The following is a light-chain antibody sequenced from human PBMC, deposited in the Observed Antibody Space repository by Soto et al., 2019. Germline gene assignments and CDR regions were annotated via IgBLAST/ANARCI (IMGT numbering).Light chain of an antibody. Sequence: DIQMTQSPSTLSASVGDRVTITCRASQSISYWLAWYQQKPGKAPTVLIYKASTLESGVPSRFRGSGSGTEFTLTISSLQPDDFATYYCQQYSRYSITFGGGTKVEIK. CDR3: QQYSRYSIT. CDR1: QSISYW. CDR2: KAS. J-gene: IGKJ4*01. V-gene: IGKV1-5*03.